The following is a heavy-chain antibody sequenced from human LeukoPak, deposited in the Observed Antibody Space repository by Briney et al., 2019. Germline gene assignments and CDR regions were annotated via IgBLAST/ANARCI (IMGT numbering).Heavy chain of an antibody. J-gene: IGHJ4*02. CDR3: ARRGIAAADYYFDY. V-gene: IGHV4-59*08. D-gene: IGHD6-13*01. CDR2: IYYSGST. Sequence: SETLSLTCAVYGGSFSGYYWSWIRQPPGKGLEWIGYIYYSGSTNYNPSLKSRVTISVDTSKNQFSLKLSSVTAADTAVYYCARRGIAAADYYFDYWGQGTLVTVSS. CDR1: GGSFSGYY.